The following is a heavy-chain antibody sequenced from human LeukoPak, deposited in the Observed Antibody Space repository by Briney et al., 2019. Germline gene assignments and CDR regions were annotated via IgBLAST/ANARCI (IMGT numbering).Heavy chain of an antibody. J-gene: IGHJ6*02. D-gene: IGHD4-17*01. Sequence: GGSLRLSCAASGFTVSSNYMTWVRQAPGKGLEWVSVIYSGGSTYYADSVKGRFTISRDNSKNTLYLQMNSLRAEDTAVYYCARQHTPVYGANYGMDVWGQGTTVTVSS. CDR2: IYSGGST. CDR3: ARQHTPVYGANYGMDV. V-gene: IGHV3-66*04. CDR1: GFTVSSNY.